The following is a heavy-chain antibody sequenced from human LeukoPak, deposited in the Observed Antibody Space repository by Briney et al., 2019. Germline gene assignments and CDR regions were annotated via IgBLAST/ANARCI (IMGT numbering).Heavy chain of an antibody. CDR1: GYTFTGYY. J-gene: IGHJ3*02. Sequence: ASVKVSCKASGYTFTGYYMHWVRQAPGQGLEWMGWINPNSGGTNYAQKLQGRVTMTTDTSTSTAYMELRSLRSDDTAVYYCARGEWNSDAFDIWGQGTMVTVSS. D-gene: IGHD1-7*01. CDR3: ARGEWNSDAFDI. CDR2: INPNSGGT. V-gene: IGHV1-2*02.